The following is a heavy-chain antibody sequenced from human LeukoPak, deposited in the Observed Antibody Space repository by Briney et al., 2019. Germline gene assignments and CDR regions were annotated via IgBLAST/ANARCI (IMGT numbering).Heavy chain of an antibody. V-gene: IGHV4-39*01. Sequence: SETLSLTCTVSGGSISSSSYYWGWIRRPPGKGLEWIGSIYYSGSTYYNPSLKSRVTISVDTSKNQFSLKLSSVTAADTAVYYCARLEMTTHFDYWGQGTLVTVSS. D-gene: IGHD5-24*01. J-gene: IGHJ4*02. CDR1: GGSISSSSYY. CDR2: IYYSGST. CDR3: ARLEMTTHFDY.